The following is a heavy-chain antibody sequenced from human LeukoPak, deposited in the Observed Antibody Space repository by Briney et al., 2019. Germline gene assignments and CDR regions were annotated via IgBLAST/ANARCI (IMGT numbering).Heavy chain of an antibody. Sequence: PGGSLRLSCAASGFTFSTYAMSWVRQAPGKGLEWVSAISGDDGSTYYADSLKGRFTISRDNSKNTLYLQMNSLRAEDTAVYYCAKDISQGYTYGFIEQDFWGRGTPVTVSS. V-gene: IGHV3-23*01. CDR2: ISGDDGST. CDR3: AKDISQGYTYGFIEQDF. D-gene: IGHD5-18*01. CDR1: GFTFSTYA. J-gene: IGHJ4*02.